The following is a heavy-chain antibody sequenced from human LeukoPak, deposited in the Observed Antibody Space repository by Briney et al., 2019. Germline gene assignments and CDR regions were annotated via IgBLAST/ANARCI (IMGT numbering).Heavy chain of an antibody. D-gene: IGHD4-11*01. Sequence: SVRVSCKASGGTFSSYAISWVRQAPGQGLEWMGGIIPIFGTANYAQKFQGRVTITTDESTSTAYMELSSLRSEDTAVYYCARGTVTTYRVYFDYWGQGTLVTVSS. CDR3: ARGTVTTYRVYFDY. CDR2: IIPIFGTA. J-gene: IGHJ4*02. CDR1: GGTFSSYA. V-gene: IGHV1-69*05.